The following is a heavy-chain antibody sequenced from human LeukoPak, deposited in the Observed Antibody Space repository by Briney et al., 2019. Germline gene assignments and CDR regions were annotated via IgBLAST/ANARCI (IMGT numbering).Heavy chain of an antibody. CDR2: INPNSGGT. Sequence: ASVKVSCKASGYTFTGYYMHWVRQAPGQGLEWMGRINPNSGGTNYAQKFQGRVTMTRDTSTSTASLDLCRLRSDDPTVYYCARDPRQEGWFDPWGQGTLVTVSS. CDR1: GYTFTGYY. V-gene: IGHV1-2*06. CDR3: ARDPRQEGWFDP. J-gene: IGHJ5*02.